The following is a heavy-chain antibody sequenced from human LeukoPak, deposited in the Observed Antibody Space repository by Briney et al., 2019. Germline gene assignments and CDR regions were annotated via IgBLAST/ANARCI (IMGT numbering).Heavy chain of an antibody. D-gene: IGHD3-22*01. J-gene: IGHJ5*02. CDR3: ARLKIGPRREPYNWFDP. Sequence: GESLKISCKGSGYSFTSYWIGWVRQMPGKGLEWMGIIYPGDSGTRYSPSFQGQVTISADKSISTAYLQWSSLKASDTAMYYCARLKIGPRREPYNWFDPWGQGTLVTVSS. CDR2: IYPGDSGT. CDR1: GYSFTSYW. V-gene: IGHV5-51*01.